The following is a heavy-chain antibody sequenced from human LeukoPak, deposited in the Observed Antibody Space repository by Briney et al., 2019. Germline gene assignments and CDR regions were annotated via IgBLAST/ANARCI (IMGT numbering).Heavy chain of an antibody. D-gene: IGHD4-17*01. CDR1: GFTFSSYG. V-gene: IGHV3-23*01. J-gene: IGHJ4*02. Sequence: GGSLRLSCAASGFTFSSYGMSWVRQAPGKGLEWVSAISGSGGSTYYADSVKGRFTISRDSAQNSLYLQMNSLRAADTAFYYCAKDMSSSSTASGAIFAYWGQGALVTVSS. CDR2: ISGSGGST. CDR3: AKDMSSSSTASGAIFAY.